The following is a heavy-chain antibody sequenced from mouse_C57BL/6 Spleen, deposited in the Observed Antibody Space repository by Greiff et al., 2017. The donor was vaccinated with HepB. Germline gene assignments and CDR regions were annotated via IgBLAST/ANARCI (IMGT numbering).Heavy chain of an antibody. Sequence: QVQLQQSGAELVRPGTSVKVSCKASGYAFTNYLIEWVKQRPGQGLEWIGVINPGSGGTNYNEKFKGKATLTADKSSSTAYMQLSSLTSEDSAVYLCARSWLLRWAYYDYWGQGTTLTVSS. V-gene: IGHV1-54*01. CDR1: GYAFTNYL. D-gene: IGHD2-3*01. CDR2: INPGSGGT. CDR3: ARSWLLRWAYYDY. J-gene: IGHJ2*01.